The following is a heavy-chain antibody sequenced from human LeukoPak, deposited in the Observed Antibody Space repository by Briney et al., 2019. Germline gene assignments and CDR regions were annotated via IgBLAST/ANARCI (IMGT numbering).Heavy chain of an antibody. CDR3: ARSLDERYYDFWSGYYWYFDY. CDR2: INHSGST. Sequence: SETLSLTCAVYGGSFSGYYWSWIRQPPGKGLEWIGEINHSGSTNYKPSLKSRVTISVDTSKNQFSLKLSSVTAADTAVYYCARSLDERYYDFWSGYYWYFDYWGQGTLVTVSS. V-gene: IGHV4-34*01. D-gene: IGHD3-3*01. CDR1: GGSFSGYY. J-gene: IGHJ4*02.